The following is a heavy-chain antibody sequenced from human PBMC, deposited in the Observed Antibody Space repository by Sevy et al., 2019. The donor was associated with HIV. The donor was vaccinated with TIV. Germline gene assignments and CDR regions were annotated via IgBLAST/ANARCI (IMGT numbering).Heavy chain of an antibody. CDR1: GYNFAGYY. D-gene: IGHD2-2*01. J-gene: IGHJ4*02. V-gene: IGHV1-2*02. CDR3: ARELEYCGSINCPHIY. CDR2: TNPKSGGT. Sequence: ASVKVSCKASGYNFAGYYINWVRQARGQGLEWMGWTNPKSGGTNYAQKFQGRVTMTMDTSISTAYMELSSLRSDDTAVYYCARELEYCGSINCPHIYWGQGTLVTVSS.